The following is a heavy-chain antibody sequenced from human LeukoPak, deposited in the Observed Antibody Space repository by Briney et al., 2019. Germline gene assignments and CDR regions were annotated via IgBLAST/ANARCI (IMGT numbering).Heavy chain of an antibody. V-gene: IGHV4-59*01. Sequence: SETLSLTCTVSGGSISSYYWSWLRQPPGKGLEWIGYIYYSGSTNYNPSLKSRVTISVDTSKNQFSLKLSSVTAADTAVYYCARGWVRGYSGYPYYYYMDVWGKGTTVTVSS. CDR1: GGSISSYY. D-gene: IGHD5-12*01. CDR2: IYYSGST. J-gene: IGHJ6*03. CDR3: ARGWVRGYSGYPYYYYMDV.